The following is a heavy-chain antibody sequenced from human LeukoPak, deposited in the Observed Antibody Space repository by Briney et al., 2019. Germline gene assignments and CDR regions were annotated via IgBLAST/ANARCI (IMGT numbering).Heavy chain of an antibody. Sequence: SETLSLTCAVSGYSISSGYYWGWIRQPPGKGLEWIGSIYHSGSTYYNPSLKSRVTISVDTSKNQFSLKLSSVTAADTAAYYCARHRYNDYWGQGTLVTVSS. CDR1: GYSISSGYY. V-gene: IGHV4-38-2*01. D-gene: IGHD5-24*01. CDR3: ARHRYNDY. CDR2: IYHSGST. J-gene: IGHJ4*02.